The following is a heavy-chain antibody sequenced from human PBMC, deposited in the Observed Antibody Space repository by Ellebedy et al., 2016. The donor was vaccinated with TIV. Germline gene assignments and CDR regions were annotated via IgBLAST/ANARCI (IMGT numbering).Heavy chain of an antibody. V-gene: IGHV1-69*04. CDR1: GGTFSSYA. CDR3: ASASGSYSNLDY. Sequence: ASVKVSCKASGGTFSSYAISWVRQAPGQGLEWMGRIIPILGIANYAQKFQGRVTITADKSTSTAYMELSSLRSEDTAVYYCASASGSYSNLDYWGQGTLVTVSS. CDR2: IIPILGIA. J-gene: IGHJ4*02. D-gene: IGHD1-26*01.